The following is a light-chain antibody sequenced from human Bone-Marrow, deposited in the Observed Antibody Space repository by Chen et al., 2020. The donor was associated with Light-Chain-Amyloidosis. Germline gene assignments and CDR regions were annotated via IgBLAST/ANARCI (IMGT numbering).Light chain of an antibody. J-gene: IGLJ3*02. V-gene: IGLV6-57*01. CDR2: EDD. CDR1: SGSIATNY. Sequence: NFMLTQPHSVSESPGKTLIISCTRSSGSIATNYVQWYQQRPGSSPTTVIYEDDQRPSGVPDRFSGSIDRSSNSTSLTISGLKTEDEADYYCQSYQGSSQGVFGGGTKLTVL. CDR3: QSYQGSSQGV.